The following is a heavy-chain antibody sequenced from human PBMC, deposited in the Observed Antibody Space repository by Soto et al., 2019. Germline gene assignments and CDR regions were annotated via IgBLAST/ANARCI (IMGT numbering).Heavy chain of an antibody. J-gene: IGHJ4*02. CDR1: GFTFSSYA. Sequence: GGSLRLSCAASGFTFSSYAMSWVRQAPGKGLEWVSVISGSGGSTYYADSVKGRFTISRDNSKNTLYLQMNSLRAEDTAVYYCAKVPYYDILTGYYNFDYWGQGTLVTVSS. V-gene: IGHV3-23*01. CDR3: AKVPYYDILTGYYNFDY. CDR2: ISGSGGST. D-gene: IGHD3-9*01.